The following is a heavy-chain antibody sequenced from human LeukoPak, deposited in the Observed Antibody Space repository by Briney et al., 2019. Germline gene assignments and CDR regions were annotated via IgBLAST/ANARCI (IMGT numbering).Heavy chain of an antibody. CDR1: GGSISSGDYY. J-gene: IGHJ6*02. CDR2: IYYSGST. CDR3: ARVGGESGYYGMDV. Sequence: PSETLSLTCTVSGGSISSGDYYWSWIRQPPGKGLEWIGYIYYSGSTYYNPSLKSRVTISVDTSKNQFSLKLSSVTAADTAVYYCARVGGESGYYGMDVWGQGTTVTVSS. V-gene: IGHV4-30-4*08. D-gene: IGHD3-10*01.